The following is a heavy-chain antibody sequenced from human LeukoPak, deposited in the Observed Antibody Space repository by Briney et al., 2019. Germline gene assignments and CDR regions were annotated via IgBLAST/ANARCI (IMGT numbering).Heavy chain of an antibody. Sequence: KTGGSLRLSCAASGLTFSRYNMNWVRQAPGKGLEWISSIGTSSNNIYYTDSVKGRFTISRDNAKNSLYLQVDSLRVEDTAVYFCASGTVGNYALDYWGQGTLVTVSS. CDR1: GLTFSRYN. CDR2: IGTSSNNI. D-gene: IGHD1-7*01. J-gene: IGHJ4*02. V-gene: IGHV3-21*01. CDR3: ASGTVGNYALDY.